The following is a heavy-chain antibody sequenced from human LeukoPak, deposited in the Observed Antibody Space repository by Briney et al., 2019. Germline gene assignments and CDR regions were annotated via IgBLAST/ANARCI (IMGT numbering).Heavy chain of an antibody. CDR3: ARDRTYYDSTGYYYDF. D-gene: IGHD3-22*01. CDR2: MSGSGST. CDR1: GDSISGYY. V-gene: IGHV4-4*07. Sequence: SETLSLTCAVSGDSISGYYWGWIRQPAEKGLEWIARMSGSGSTNYNPSLKSRVTLSVDTSKNQLSLNLNSVTAADTAVYYCARDRTYYDSTGYYYDFWGQGTLVTVSS. J-gene: IGHJ4*02.